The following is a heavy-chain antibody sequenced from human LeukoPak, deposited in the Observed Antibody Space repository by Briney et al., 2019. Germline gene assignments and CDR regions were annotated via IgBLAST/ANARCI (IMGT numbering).Heavy chain of an antibody. V-gene: IGHV3-48*03. CDR1: GFTFSSYE. J-gene: IGHJ5*01. CDR2: ISSSGSTI. D-gene: IGHD1-26*01. Sequence: GGSLRLSCAASGFTFSSYEMNWVRQGPGKGLEWVSYISSSGSTIYYADSVKGRFTISRDNAKNSLYLQMNSLRAEDTAVYYCARGNLGALDSWGQGTLVTVSS. CDR3: ARGNLGALDS.